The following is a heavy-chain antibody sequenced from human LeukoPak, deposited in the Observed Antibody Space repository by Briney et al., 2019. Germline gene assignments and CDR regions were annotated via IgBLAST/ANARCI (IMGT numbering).Heavy chain of an antibody. CDR1: GFTFSSYA. V-gene: IGHV3-23*01. J-gene: IGHJ4*02. CDR2: SSGSGGST. D-gene: IGHD3-10*01. CDR3: AKAVYRITMVQEPLDF. Sequence: GGSLRLSCTASGFTFSSYAMSWVRQAPAKGLELVSISSGSGGSTDYADSVKGRFTISRDNSKNTLYLQTNSLRAEDTAVYYCAKAVYRITMVQEPLDFWGQGTLVTVSS.